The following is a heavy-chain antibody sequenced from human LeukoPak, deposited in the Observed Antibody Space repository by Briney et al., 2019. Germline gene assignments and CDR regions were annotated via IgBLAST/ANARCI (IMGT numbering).Heavy chain of an antibody. J-gene: IGHJ4*02. D-gene: IGHD3-22*01. Sequence: ASVKVSCKGSGYTFTGYYMHWVRQGPGQGLEWMGWINPNSGGTNYAQKFQGRVTMTRDTSISTAYMELSRLRSDDTAVYYCARVPLYYYDSSHWGQGNLVTVSS. V-gene: IGHV1-2*02. CDR2: INPNSGGT. CDR1: GYTFTGYY. CDR3: ARVPLYYYDSSH.